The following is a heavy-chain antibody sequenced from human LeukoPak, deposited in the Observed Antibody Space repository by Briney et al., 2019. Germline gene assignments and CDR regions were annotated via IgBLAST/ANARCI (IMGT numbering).Heavy chain of an antibody. D-gene: IGHD6-13*01. CDR3: ARERVDVAAAGAIYYYYYYMDV. J-gene: IGHJ6*03. V-gene: IGHV1-3*03. CDR1: GYTFTSYA. Sequence: ASVKVSCKASGYTFTSYAMHWVRQAPGQRLEWMGRINAGNGNTKYSQEFQGRVTITRDTSASTAYMELSSLRSEDMAVYYCARERVDVAAAGAIYYYYYYMDVWGKGTTVTVSS. CDR2: INAGNGNT.